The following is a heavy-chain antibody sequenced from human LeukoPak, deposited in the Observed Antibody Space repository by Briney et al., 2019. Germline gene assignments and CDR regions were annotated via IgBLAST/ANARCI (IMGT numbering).Heavy chain of an antibody. J-gene: IGHJ4*02. V-gene: IGHV1-46*03. D-gene: IGHD1-26*01. Sequence: ASVKVSCKASGYTFTSYYMHWVRQAPGQGLEWMGIINPSGGSTSYAQKFQGRVTMTRDTSTSTVFMELSSLRSEDTAVYYCATTTASYYFDYWGQGTLVTVSS. CDR1: GYTFTSYY. CDR3: ATTTASYYFDY. CDR2: INPSGGST.